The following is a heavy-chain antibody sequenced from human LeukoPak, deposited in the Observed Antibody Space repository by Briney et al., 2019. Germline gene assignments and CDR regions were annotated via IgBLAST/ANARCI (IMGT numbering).Heavy chain of an antibody. Sequence: ASVKVSCKASGGTFISYAISWVRQAPGQGLEWMGGIIPIFGTANYAQKFQGRVTITADESTSTAYMELSSLRSEDTAVYYCARDESAGTHNYWGQGTLVTVSS. CDR1: GGTFISYA. CDR3: ARDESAGTHNY. J-gene: IGHJ4*02. V-gene: IGHV1-69*13. D-gene: IGHD1-14*01. CDR2: IIPIFGTA.